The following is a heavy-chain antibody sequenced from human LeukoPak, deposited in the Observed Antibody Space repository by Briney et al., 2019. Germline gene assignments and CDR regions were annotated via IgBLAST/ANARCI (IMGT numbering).Heavy chain of an antibody. V-gene: IGHV3-21*01. Sequence: PGGSLRLSCAASGFTFISYTMNWVRQAPGKGLEWVSSISSSSGYIYYADSVKGRFTISRDNAKNSLYLQMNSLTAEDTAVYYCARAEYTYGPRGFDFWGQGTLVTVSS. CDR3: ARAEYTYGPRGFDF. D-gene: IGHD5-18*01. J-gene: IGHJ4*02. CDR2: ISSSSGYI. CDR1: GFTFISYT.